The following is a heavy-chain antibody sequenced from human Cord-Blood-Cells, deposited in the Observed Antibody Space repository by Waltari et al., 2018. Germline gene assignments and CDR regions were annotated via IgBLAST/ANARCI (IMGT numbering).Heavy chain of an antibody. D-gene: IGHD2-2*01. V-gene: IGHV1-69*12. Sequence: QVQLVQSGAEVKKPGSSVKVSCKASGGTFSSYAISWVRQAPGQGVEWMGGIYPIFGTENDARQFQGRVTITADESTSKAYMELSSLGSEDTAVYYCARGGYCSSTSCYDAFDIWGQGTMVTVSS. CDR2: IYPIFGTE. CDR3: ARGGYCSSTSCYDAFDI. CDR1: GGTFSSYA. J-gene: IGHJ3*02.